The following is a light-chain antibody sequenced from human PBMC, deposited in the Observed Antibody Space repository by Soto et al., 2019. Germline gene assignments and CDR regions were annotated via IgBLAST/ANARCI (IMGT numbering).Light chain of an antibody. V-gene: IGLV2-14*01. CDR2: EVS. CDR1: SSDVGGYNY. Sequence: QSALTQPASVSGSPGQSITISCTGTSSDVGGYNYVSWYQQHPGKAPKLMIYEVSNRPSGVSNLFSGSKSGNTASLTISGLQAEDEAYYCCSSYTSSSTLVFGTGTKVTVL. CDR3: SSYTSSSTLV. J-gene: IGLJ1*01.